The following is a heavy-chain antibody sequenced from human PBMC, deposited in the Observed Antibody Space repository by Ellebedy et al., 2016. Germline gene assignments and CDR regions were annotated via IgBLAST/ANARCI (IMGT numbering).Heavy chain of an antibody. Sequence: ASVKVSCKASGYTFTSYAMNWVRQAPGQGLEWMGWINTNTGNPTYAQGFTGRFVFSLDTSVSTAYLQISSLKAEDTAVYYCARVYSSSWYRLEYYYYGMDVWGQGTTVTVSS. D-gene: IGHD6-13*01. J-gene: IGHJ6*02. CDR2: INTNTGNP. V-gene: IGHV7-4-1*02. CDR3: ARVYSSSWYRLEYYYYGMDV. CDR1: GYTFTSYA.